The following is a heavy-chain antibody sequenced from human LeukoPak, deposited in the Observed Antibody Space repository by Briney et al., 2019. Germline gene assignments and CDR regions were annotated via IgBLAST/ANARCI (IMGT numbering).Heavy chain of an antibody. D-gene: IGHD3-10*01. J-gene: IGHJ5*02. V-gene: IGHV4-34*01. CDR3: ARGWAVRGVISNWFDP. CDR1: GGSFSGYY. Sequence: SETLSLTCAVYGGSFSGYYWSWIRQPPGKGLEWIGEINHRGSTNYNPSLKSRVTISVDTSKNQFSLKLSSVTAADTAVYYCARGWAVRGVISNWFDPWSQGTLVTVSS. CDR2: INHRGST.